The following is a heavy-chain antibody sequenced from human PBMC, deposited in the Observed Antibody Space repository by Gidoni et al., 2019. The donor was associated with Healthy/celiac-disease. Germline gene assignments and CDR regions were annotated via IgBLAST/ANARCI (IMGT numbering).Heavy chain of an antibody. Sequence: VQLLESGGGLVQPGGSLRLSCAASGFTFSSYAMSWVRQAPGKGLEWVSAMSGSGGSTYYADSVKGRFTISRDNSKNTLYLQMNSLRAEDTAVYYCAKDAKRITMIVVAPFDYWGQGTLVTVSS. CDR3: AKDAKRITMIVVAPFDY. CDR2: MSGSGGST. V-gene: IGHV3-23*01. CDR1: GFTFSSYA. J-gene: IGHJ4*02. D-gene: IGHD3-22*01.